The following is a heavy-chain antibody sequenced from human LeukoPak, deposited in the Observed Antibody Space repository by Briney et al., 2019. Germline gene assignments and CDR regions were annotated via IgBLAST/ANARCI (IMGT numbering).Heavy chain of an antibody. CDR1: GFTFSSYD. CDR3: ARVSYYYDSSGYYLRAFDI. V-gene: IGHV3-13*01. Sequence: GGSLRLSCAASGFTFSSYDMHWVRQATGKGLEWVSAIGTAGDTYYPGSVKGRFTISRENAKNSLYLQMNSLRAGDTAVYYCARVSYYYDSSGYYLRAFDIWGQGTMVTVSS. CDR2: IGTAGDT. J-gene: IGHJ3*02. D-gene: IGHD3-22*01.